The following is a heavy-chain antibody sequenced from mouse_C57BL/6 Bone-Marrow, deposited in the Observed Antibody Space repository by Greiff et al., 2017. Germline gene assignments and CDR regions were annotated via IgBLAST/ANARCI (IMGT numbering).Heavy chain of an antibody. D-gene: IGHD2-4*01. CDR1: GYTFTDYE. CDR3: TRDDYFYYYAMDY. J-gene: IGHJ4*01. CDR2: IDPETGGT. Sequence: VQLQQSGAELVRPGASVTLSCKASGYTFTDYEMHWVKQTPVHGLEWIGAIDPETGGTAYNQKFKGKAILTADKSSSPAYMELRSLTSEDSAVYYCTRDDYFYYYAMDYWGQGTSVTVSS. V-gene: IGHV1-15*01.